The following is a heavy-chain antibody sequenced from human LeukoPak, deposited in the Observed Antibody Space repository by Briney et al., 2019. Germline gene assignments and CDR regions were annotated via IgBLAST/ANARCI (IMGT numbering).Heavy chain of an antibody. J-gene: IGHJ4*02. V-gene: IGHV3-23*01. CDR3: AKAEGYDILTGLDY. CDR1: GFTFSRYA. CDR2: ISTSGDRT. D-gene: IGHD3-9*01. Sequence: GGSLRLSCAASGFTFSRYAMSWVRQAPGKGLEWVSHISTSGDRTYYADSVKGRLTISRANSKNTLYLQMNTLRAEDTAVYYCAKAEGYDILTGLDYWGQGTLVTVSS.